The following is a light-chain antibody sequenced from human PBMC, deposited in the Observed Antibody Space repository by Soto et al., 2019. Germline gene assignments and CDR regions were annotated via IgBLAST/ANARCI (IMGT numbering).Light chain of an antibody. CDR3: QQYGSPPRT. J-gene: IGKJ1*01. Sequence: VFAHAPGALTLSPGEGATLCCRASQSVRSSYLAWYQQTPGQTPRIIICAASSRATGIPDRCSGSGSATDCTLTISILEAEDFTVYCCQQYGSPPRTLGQGTKVDIK. CDR1: QSVRSSY. V-gene: IGKV3-20*01. CDR2: AAS.